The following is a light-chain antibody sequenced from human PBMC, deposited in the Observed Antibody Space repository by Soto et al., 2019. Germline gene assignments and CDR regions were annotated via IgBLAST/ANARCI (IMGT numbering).Light chain of an antibody. V-gene: IGLV7-46*01. CDR3: LLSYGGDVG. CDR1: TGAVTSGHY. CDR2: DTS. J-gene: IGLJ2*01. Sequence: QAVVTQEPSLTVSPGGTVTLTCGSNTGAVTSGHYPYWFQQKPGQAPRTLIYDTSNKYSWTPARFSGSLVGGKAALTLSGAQPEDEAEYYCLLSYGGDVGFGGGTKLTVL.